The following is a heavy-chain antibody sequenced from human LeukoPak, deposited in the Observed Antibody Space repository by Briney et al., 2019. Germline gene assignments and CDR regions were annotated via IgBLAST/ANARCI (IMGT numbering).Heavy chain of an antibody. D-gene: IGHD4-17*01. V-gene: IGHV3-21*01. CDR3: AREAYGDYVVDY. J-gene: IGHJ4*02. CDR1: GFTFSSYS. CDR2: ISSSSSYL. Sequence: GGSLRLSCAASGFTFSSYSMNWVRQAPGKGLEWVSSISSSSSYLYYADSVKGRFTISRDNATNSLYLQMNSLRAEDTAVYYCAREAYGDYVVDYWGQGTLVTVSS.